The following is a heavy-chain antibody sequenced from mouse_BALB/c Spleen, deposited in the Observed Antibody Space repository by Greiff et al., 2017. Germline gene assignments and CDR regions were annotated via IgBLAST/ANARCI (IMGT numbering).Heavy chain of an antibody. CDR2: IYPGDGDT. V-gene: IGHV1-80*01. J-gene: IGHJ3*01. CDR3: ARLERAWFAY. CDR1: GYAFSSYW. Sequence: QVQLQQSGAELVRPGSSVKISCKASGYAFSSYWMNWVKQRPGQGLEWIGHIYPGDGDTNYNGKFKGKATLTADKSSSTAYMQLSSLTSEDSAVYFCARLERAWFAYWGQGTLVTVSA.